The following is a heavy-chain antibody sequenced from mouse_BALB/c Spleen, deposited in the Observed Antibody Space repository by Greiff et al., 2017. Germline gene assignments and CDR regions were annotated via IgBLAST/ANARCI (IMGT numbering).Heavy chain of an antibody. CDR1: GFSLTSYG. CDR3: ARRLRRTGYYAMDY. D-gene: IGHD2-4*01. CDR2: IWSGGST. J-gene: IGHJ4*01. V-gene: IGHV2-2*02. Sequence: VKLVESGPGLVQPSQSLSITCTVSGFSLTSYGVHWVRQSPGKGLEWLGVIWSGGSTDYNAAFISRLSISKDNSKSQVFFKMNSLQANDTAIYYCARRLRRTGYYAMDYWGQGTSVTVSS.